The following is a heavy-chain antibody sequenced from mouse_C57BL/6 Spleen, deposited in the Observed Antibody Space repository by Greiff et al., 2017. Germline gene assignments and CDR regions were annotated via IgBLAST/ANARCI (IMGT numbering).Heavy chain of an antibody. D-gene: IGHD1-2*01. CDR3: PGGFGFAY. Sequence: EVQLVESGGGLVQPGGSMKLSCVASGFTFSNYWMNWVRQSPEKGLEWVAQIRLKSDNYATHYAESVKGRFTISRDDSKSSVYLQMNNLRAEDTGIYYCPGGFGFAYWGQGTLVTVSA. CDR1: GFTFSNYW. V-gene: IGHV6-3*01. CDR2: IRLKSDNYAT. J-gene: IGHJ3*01.